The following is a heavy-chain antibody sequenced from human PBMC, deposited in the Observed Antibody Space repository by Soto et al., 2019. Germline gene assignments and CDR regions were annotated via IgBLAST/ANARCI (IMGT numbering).Heavy chain of an antibody. CDR3: ARASSDSSCYYYFDY. CDR2: ISAYNGNT. CDR1: GYTFTIYG. J-gene: IGHJ4*02. D-gene: IGHD3-22*01. V-gene: IGHV1-18*04. Sequence: ASVKVSCKASGYTFTIYGISWVRQAPGQGLEWMGWISAYNGNTNYAQKVQGRVTMTTDTSTSTAYMELRSLRSDDTAVYYCARASSDSSCYYYFDYWGQGTLVTVSS.